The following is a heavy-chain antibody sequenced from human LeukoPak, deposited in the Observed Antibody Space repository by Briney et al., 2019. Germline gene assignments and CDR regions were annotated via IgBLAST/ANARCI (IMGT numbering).Heavy chain of an antibody. Sequence: PGGSLRLSCAASGFTFSNYEMNWVRQAPGKGLEWVSYISSSGSMIYYADSVKGRFTISRDNAKNSLYLQMNSLRAEDTAVYYCARDRDGGDYWGQGTLFTVSS. CDR2: ISSSGSMI. V-gene: IGHV3-48*03. CDR3: ARDRDGGDY. D-gene: IGHD3-16*01. J-gene: IGHJ4*02. CDR1: GFTFSNYE.